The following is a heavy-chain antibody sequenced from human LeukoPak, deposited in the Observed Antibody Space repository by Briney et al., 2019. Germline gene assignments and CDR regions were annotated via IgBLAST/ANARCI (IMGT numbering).Heavy chain of an antibody. CDR1: GFTFSSYW. CDR2: IKQDGSEK. J-gene: IGHJ3*02. Sequence: GGSLRLSCVASGFTFSSYWMSWVRQAPGKGLEWVANIKQDGSEKYYVDSVKGRFTISRDNAKNSLYLQMNSLRGEDTAVYYCAKVQGAFDIWGQGTMVTVSS. CDR3: AKVQGAFDI. V-gene: IGHV3-7*01.